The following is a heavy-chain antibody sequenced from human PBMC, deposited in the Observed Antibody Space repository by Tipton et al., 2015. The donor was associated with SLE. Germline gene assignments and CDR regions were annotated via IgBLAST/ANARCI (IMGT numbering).Heavy chain of an antibody. CDR1: GGSFSAYY. CDR2: INHSGST. V-gene: IGHV4-34*01. CDR3: ARARLLTAYYPYFDY. J-gene: IGHJ4*02. Sequence: TLSLTCAVYGGSFSAYYWTWIRQPPGKGLEWIGEINHSGSTNYNPSLKSRVTISVDTSKNQFSLKLSSVTAADTAVYYCARARLLTAYYPYFDYWGQGTLVTVSS. D-gene: IGHD3-9*01.